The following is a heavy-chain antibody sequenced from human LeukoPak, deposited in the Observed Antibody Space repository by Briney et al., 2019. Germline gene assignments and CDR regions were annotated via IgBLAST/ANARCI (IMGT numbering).Heavy chain of an antibody. J-gene: IGHJ4*02. CDR1: GGTFSSYA. CDR3: ARNKEYSYGFDY. CDR2: IIPIFGTA. D-gene: IGHD5-18*01. Sequence: SVKVSCKASGGTFSSYAISWVRQAPGQGLEWMGGIIPIFGTANHAQKFQGRVTITTDESTSTAYMELSSLRSEDTAVYYCARNKEYSYGFDYWGQGTLVTVSS. V-gene: IGHV1-69*05.